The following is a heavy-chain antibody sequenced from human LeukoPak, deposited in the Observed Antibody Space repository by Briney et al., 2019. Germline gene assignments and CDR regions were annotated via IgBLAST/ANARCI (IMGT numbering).Heavy chain of an antibody. CDR1: GFTFDDYA. CDR3: AKAKSLNYYFDY. V-gene: IGHV3-9*01. Sequence: SLRLSCAASGFTFDDYAMHWVRQAPGKGLEWVSGISWNSGSIGYADSVKGRFTISRDNAKNSLYLQMNSLRAEDTALYYCAKAKSLNYYFDYWGQGTLDTVSS. D-gene: IGHD5-24*01. CDR2: ISWNSGSI. J-gene: IGHJ4*02.